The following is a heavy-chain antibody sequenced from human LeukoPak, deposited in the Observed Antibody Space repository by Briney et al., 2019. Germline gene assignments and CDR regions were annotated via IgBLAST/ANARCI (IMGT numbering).Heavy chain of an antibody. J-gene: IGHJ6*02. V-gene: IGHV4-59*01. Sequence: SETLSLTCTVSGGSITSYYWSWIRQPPGKGLEWFGYIYHSGSTTYNPSLKSRVTISVDTSKNQFSLKLSSVTAADTAVYYCANSGSYYKFYGMDVWGPGTTVTVSS. CDR1: GGSITSYY. CDR3: ANSGSYYKFYGMDV. D-gene: IGHD1-26*01. CDR2: IYHSGST.